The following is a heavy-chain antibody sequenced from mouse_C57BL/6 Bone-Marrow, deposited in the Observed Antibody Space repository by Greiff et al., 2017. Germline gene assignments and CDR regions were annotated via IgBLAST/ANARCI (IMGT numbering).Heavy chain of an antibody. Sequence: VQLKESGGDLVKPGGSLKLSCAASGFTFSSYGMSWVRQTPDKRLEWVATISSGGSYTYYPDSVKGRFTISIDNAKNTLYLQMGSLKSEDTAMYYCARHRTGTYCYVWGTGTTVTVTA. J-gene: IGHJ1*03. V-gene: IGHV5-6*01. CDR1: GFTFSSYG. CDR2: ISSGGSYT. CDR3: ARHRTGTYCYV. D-gene: IGHD4-1*01.